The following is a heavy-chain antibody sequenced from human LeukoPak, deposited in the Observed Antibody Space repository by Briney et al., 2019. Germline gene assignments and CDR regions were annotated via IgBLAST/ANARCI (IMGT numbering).Heavy chain of an antibody. CDR1: GYTLTELS. D-gene: IGHD3-22*01. J-gene: IGHJ3*02. Sequence: ASVKVSCKVSGYTLTELSMHWVRQAPGKGLEWMGGFDPEDGETIYAQKFQGRVTMTEDTSTGTAYMELSSLRSEDTAVYYRATDSRGLDYYDSSGPDAFDIWGQGTMVTVSS. V-gene: IGHV1-24*01. CDR2: FDPEDGET. CDR3: ATDSRGLDYYDSSGPDAFDI.